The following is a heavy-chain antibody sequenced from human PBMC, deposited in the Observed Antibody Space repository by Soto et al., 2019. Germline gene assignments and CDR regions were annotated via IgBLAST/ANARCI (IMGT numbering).Heavy chain of an antibody. D-gene: IGHD3-10*01. CDR1: GFNFNSYG. CDR3: ARGTYFDR. CDR2: ITTNGLGT. Sequence: GGSLRLSCSASGFNFNSYGFNWVRQAPGKGLEFVSSITTNGLGTNYADSVRGRFTISRDTSKNTVYLHMTSLSAEDTAVYYRARGTYFDRWGQGTLVTVSS. J-gene: IGHJ4*02. V-gene: IGHV3-64D*06.